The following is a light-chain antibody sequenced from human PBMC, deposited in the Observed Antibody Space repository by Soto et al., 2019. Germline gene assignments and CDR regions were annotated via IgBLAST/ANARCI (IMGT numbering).Light chain of an antibody. CDR2: EVT. J-gene: IGLJ2*01. CDR1: NSDVGGHNY. V-gene: IGLV2-14*01. Sequence: QSVLTQPPSASGTPGQRVTISCTGTNSDVGGHNYVSWYQQRPGKVPKLLIYEVTDRPSGASNRFSGSKSGNTASLTISGLQAEDEADYFCASYTSRNTLIFGGGTKVTVL. CDR3: ASYTSRNTLI.